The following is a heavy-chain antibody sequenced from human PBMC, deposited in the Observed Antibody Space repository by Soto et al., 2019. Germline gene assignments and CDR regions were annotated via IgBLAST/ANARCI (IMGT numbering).Heavy chain of an antibody. CDR2: ISYDGSNK. CDR1: GFTFSSYA. CDR3: ARDQGAARLDYFDY. J-gene: IGHJ4*02. Sequence: QVQLVESGGGVVQPGRSLRLSCAASGFTFSSYAMHWVRQAPGKGLEWVAVISYDGSNKYYADSVKGRFTISRDNSKNTLYLQMTSLRAEDTAVYYCARDQGAARLDYFDYWGQGTLVTVSS. D-gene: IGHD6-6*01. V-gene: IGHV3-30-3*01.